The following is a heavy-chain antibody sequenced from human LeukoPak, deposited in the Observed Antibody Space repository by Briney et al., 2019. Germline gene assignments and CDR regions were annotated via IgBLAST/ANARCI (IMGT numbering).Heavy chain of an antibody. CDR2: ISHDGGNI. D-gene: IGHD2-21*01. Sequence: GGSLRLSCAASGFSFSTHWMSWVRQAPGKGLEWVAVISHDGGNIHYGDSVKGRFTISRDNSKNTLYLQMNSLRVEDTAVYYCAKDPYRVVVATGNYLDPWGQGTLVTVSA. J-gene: IGHJ5*02. CDR3: AKDPYRVVVATGNYLDP. CDR1: GFSFSTHW. V-gene: IGHV3-30*18.